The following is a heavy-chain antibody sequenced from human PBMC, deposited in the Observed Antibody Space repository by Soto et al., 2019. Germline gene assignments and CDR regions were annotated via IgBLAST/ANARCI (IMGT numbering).Heavy chain of an antibody. J-gene: IGHJ4*02. Sequence: ASVKVSCKASGYTFTSYYMHWVRQAPGQGLEWMGIINPSGGSTSYAQKFQGRVTMTRDTSTSTVYMELSSLRSEDTAVYYCARDMDFWSGYYAAGDYWGQGTLVTVSS. D-gene: IGHD3-3*01. CDR1: GYTFTSYY. CDR3: ARDMDFWSGYYAAGDY. CDR2: INPSGGST. V-gene: IGHV1-46*01.